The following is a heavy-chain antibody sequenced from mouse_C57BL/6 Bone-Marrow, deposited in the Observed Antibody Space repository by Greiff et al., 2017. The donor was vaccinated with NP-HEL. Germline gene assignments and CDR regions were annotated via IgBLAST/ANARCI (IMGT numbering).Heavy chain of an antibody. CDR3: ARHEEGPPTGTEGYYFDY. J-gene: IGHJ2*01. Sequence: VQLQQSGAELVKPGASVKLSCKASGYTFTEYTIHWVKQRSGQGLEWIGWFYPGSGSIKYNEKFKDKATLTADKSSSTVYMELSRLTSEDSAVYFCARHEEGPPTGTEGYYFDYWGQGTTLTVSS. CDR2: FYPGSGSI. V-gene: IGHV1-62-2*01. D-gene: IGHD4-1*02. CDR1: GYTFTEYT.